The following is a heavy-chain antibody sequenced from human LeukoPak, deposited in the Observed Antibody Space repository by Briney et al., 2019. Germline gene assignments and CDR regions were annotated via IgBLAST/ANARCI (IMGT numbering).Heavy chain of an antibody. CDR1: GGSFSGYY. D-gene: IGHD3-22*01. V-gene: IGHV4-34*01. J-gene: IGHJ4*02. CDR2: INHSGST. CDR3: ARVNGSSGYHGY. Sequence: SETLSLTCAVYGGSFSGYYWSWIRQPPGKGLEWIGEINHSGSTNYNPSLKSRVTMSVDTSKNQFSLKLSSVTAADTAVYYCARVNGSSGYHGYWGQGTLVTVSS.